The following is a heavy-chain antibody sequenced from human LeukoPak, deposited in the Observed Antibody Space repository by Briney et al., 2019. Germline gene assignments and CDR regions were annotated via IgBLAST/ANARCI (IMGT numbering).Heavy chain of an antibody. CDR1: EFTVSTNY. Sequence: GSLRLSCVASEFTVSTNYMSWVRQAPGKGREGVSIIHIDGDTHYADYVKGRFTFSRDNSKNTLYLQMNSLRSEDTAVYYCARDGLDSSGPVAFDIWGQGTMVTVSS. D-gene: IGHD3-22*01. CDR3: ARDGLDSSGPVAFDI. V-gene: IGHV3-66*01. CDR2: IHIDGDT. J-gene: IGHJ3*02.